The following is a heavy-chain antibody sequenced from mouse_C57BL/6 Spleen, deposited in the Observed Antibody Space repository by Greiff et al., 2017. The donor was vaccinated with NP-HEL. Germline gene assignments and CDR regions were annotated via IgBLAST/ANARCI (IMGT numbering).Heavy chain of an antibody. D-gene: IGHD1-1*01. J-gene: IGHJ4*01. V-gene: IGHV1-81*01. CDR1: GYTFTSYG. CDR3: VITTVPMDY. CDR2: IYPRSGNT. Sequence: VKLQQSGAELARPGASVKLSCKASGYTFTSYGISWVKQRTGQGLEWIGEIYPRSGNTYYNEKFKGKATLTADKSSSTAYMELRSLTSEDSAVYFCVITTVPMDYWGQGTSVTVSS.